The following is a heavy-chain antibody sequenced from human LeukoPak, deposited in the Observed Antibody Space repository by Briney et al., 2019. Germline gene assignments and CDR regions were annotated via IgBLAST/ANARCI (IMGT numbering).Heavy chain of an antibody. Sequence: GGSLRLSCAASGFSFSIYAMTWVRQAPGKGLEWVSGIGGSGGSTYSADSVKGRFTISRDNARNTLYLQMNSLRAEDGAMYYCARGNQRVLDYWGQGTLVTVSS. CDR3: ARGNQRVLDY. CDR1: GFSFSIYA. J-gene: IGHJ4*02. V-gene: IGHV3-23*01. D-gene: IGHD1-1*01. CDR2: IGGSGGST.